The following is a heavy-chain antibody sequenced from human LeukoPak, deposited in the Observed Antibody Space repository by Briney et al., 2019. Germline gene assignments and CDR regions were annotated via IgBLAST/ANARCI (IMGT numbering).Heavy chain of an antibody. J-gene: IGHJ4*02. CDR3: ARDYQWLPQLPFDY. Sequence: QSGGSLRLSCVGSGFIFSRYAMSWVRQAPGKGLEWVSYISSSGSTIYYADSVKGRFTISRDNAKNSLYLQMNSLRAEDTAVYYCARDYQWLPQLPFDYWGQGTLVTVSS. D-gene: IGHD6-19*01. V-gene: IGHV3-48*04. CDR2: ISSSGSTI. CDR1: GFIFSRYA.